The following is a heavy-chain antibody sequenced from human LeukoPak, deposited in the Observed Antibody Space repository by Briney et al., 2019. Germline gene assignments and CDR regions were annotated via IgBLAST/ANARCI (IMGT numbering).Heavy chain of an antibody. V-gene: IGHV4-4*07. CDR2: IYTSGNT. CDR3: ARVGAILGVVNYYYYMDV. Sequence: SETLSLTCTVSGGSISNYYWSWIRQPAGKGLEWIGRIYTSGNTNYNPSLKSRVTISVDTSKNQFSLKLSSVTAADTAVYYCARVGAILGVVNYYYYMDVWGKGTTVTVSS. CDR1: GGSISNYY. J-gene: IGHJ6*03. D-gene: IGHD3-3*01.